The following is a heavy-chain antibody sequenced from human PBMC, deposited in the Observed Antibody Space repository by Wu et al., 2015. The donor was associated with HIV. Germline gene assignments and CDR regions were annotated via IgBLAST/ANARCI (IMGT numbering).Heavy chain of an antibody. Sequence: QVQLVQSGAEVKKPGASVKVSCKVSGYTLSELSMHWVRQAPGKGLEWMGSFDPEDGETIYAQKFQGRVTITTDEFTSTAYMELNSLRSEDTAVYYCAIEKGSHYSGSYPRLDPWGQGTLVTVSS. V-gene: IGHV1-24*01. CDR1: GYTLSELS. CDR3: AIEKGSHYSGSYPRLDP. D-gene: IGHD1-26*01. CDR2: FDPEDGET. J-gene: IGHJ5*02.